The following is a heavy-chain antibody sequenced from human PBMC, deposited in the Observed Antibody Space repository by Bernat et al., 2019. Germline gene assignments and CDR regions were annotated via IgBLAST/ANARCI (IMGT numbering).Heavy chain of an antibody. J-gene: IGHJ4*02. D-gene: IGHD1-26*01. CDR1: GFTFSSYG. V-gene: IGHV3-30*03. CDR3: ARGRRNARGSYSPLDY. Sequence: QVQLVESGGGVVQPGRSLRLSCAASGFTFSSYGMHWVRQAPGKGLEWVAVISYDGSNKYYADSVKGRFTISRDNSKNTLYLQMNSLRAEDTAVYYCARGRRNARGSYSPLDYWGQGTLVTVSS. CDR2: ISYDGSNK.